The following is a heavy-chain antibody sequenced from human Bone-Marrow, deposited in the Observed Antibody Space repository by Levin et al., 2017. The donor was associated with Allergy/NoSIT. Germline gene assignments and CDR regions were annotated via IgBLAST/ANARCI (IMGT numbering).Heavy chain of an antibody. CDR1: GGSISGSSWY. V-gene: IGHV4-39*01. CDR3: AKHHIAVAGFDY. J-gene: IGHJ4*02. CDR2: IYYNGDR. Sequence: ESLKISCSVSGGSISGSSWYGGWIRQPPGKGLEWIGSIYYNGDRYYNPSLRSRVTISVDTSKNQFSLNLNSVTAADTAVYYCAKHHIAVAGFDYWGQGSLVTVSS. D-gene: IGHD6-19*01.